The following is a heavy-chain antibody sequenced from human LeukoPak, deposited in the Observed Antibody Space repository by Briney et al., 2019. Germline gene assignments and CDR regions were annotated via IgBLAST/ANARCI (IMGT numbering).Heavy chain of an antibody. CDR3: ARSNSGWYGSFDY. CDR1: GYSFSNYW. CDR2: IYPGDSDT. Sequence: GESLKISCKGSGYSFSNYWIGWVRQMPGKGLEWMGIIYPGDSDTRYSPSFQGQVTISADKSISIAYLQWNSLKASDTAMYYCARSNSGWYGSFDYWGQGTLVTVSS. D-gene: IGHD6-19*01. J-gene: IGHJ4*02. V-gene: IGHV5-51*01.